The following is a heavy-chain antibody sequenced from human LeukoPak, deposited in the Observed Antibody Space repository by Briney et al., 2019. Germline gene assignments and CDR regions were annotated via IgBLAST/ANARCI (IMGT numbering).Heavy chain of an antibody. D-gene: IGHD7-27*01. CDR2: TSPNTGYI. V-gene: IGHV1-8*01. J-gene: IGHJ4*02. Sequence: ASVKVSCKTSEYTFTSYDMNWVRQAAGQGLEWMGWTSPNTGYIYYARKFQGRMTMATNTATRTVYMELSSLRSEDTAVYYCARGPPNWGYDYWGPGTLVTVSS. CDR3: ARGPPNWGYDY. CDR1: EYTFTSYD.